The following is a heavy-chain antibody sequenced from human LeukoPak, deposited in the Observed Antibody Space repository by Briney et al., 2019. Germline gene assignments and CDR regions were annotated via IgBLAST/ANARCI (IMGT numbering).Heavy chain of an antibody. D-gene: IGHD2-21*01. V-gene: IGHV3-7*01. J-gene: IGHJ6*03. CDR1: GGGFTEYW. Sequence: GGSLRLSCAASGGGFTEYWMTWVRHAPGHRPEWVANIKQDGREVYYVDSVEGRFTISRDNAQNSVYLQMNSLGVEDTAVYFCAREAYCGGPSCFAVTYMDVWGEGTTVTVSS. CDR2: IKQDGREV. CDR3: AREAYCGGPSCFAVTYMDV.